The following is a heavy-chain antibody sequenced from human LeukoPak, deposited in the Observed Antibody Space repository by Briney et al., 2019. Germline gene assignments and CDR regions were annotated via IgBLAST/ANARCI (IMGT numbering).Heavy chain of an antibody. D-gene: IGHD1-26*01. CDR3: ARERGRGRDSPWFDY. V-gene: IGHV3-53*01. Sequence: GGSLRLSCAASGFIVSGDFMSWVRQAPGKGLEWVSVIYSDGSTYYADSVKGRFTISRDNSKNTLDLQMAGLRAEDTAVYYCARERGRGRDSPWFDYWGQGTLVTVSS. CDR2: IYSDGST. CDR1: GFIVSGDF. J-gene: IGHJ4*02.